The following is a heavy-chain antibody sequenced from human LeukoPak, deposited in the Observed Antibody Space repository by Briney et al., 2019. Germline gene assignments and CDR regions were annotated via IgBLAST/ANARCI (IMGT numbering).Heavy chain of an antibody. CDR2: IIPIFGTA. J-gene: IGHJ3*02. Sequence: VASVKVSCKASGGTFSSYAISWVRQAPGQGLEWMGGIIPIFGTANYAQKFQGRVTITADESTSTAYMELSSLRSEDTAVYYCARTPPYGSGSYYKWGAFDIWGQGTMVTVSS. D-gene: IGHD3-10*01. CDR1: GGTFSSYA. CDR3: ARTPPYGSGSYYKWGAFDI. V-gene: IGHV1-69*01.